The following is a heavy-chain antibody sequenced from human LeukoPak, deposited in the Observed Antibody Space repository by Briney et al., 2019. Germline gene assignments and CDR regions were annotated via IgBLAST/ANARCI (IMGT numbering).Heavy chain of an antibody. CDR2: IYYSGST. Sequence: SQTLSLTCTVPGGSLSSGDYYWSWIRQPPGTGLEWIGYIYYSGSTYYNPSLKSRVTISVDTSKNQFSLKLSSVTAADTAVYYCAREDYEKGCDYWGQGTLVTVSS. CDR1: GGSLSSGDYY. D-gene: IGHD3-16*01. V-gene: IGHV4-30-4*08. J-gene: IGHJ4*02. CDR3: AREDYEKGCDY.